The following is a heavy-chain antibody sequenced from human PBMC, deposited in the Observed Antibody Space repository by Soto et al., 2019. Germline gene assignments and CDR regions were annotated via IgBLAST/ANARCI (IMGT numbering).Heavy chain of an antibody. CDR1: GGSMSSGGYS. CDR2: IYHSGST. J-gene: IGHJ5*02. D-gene: IGHD2-2*01. Sequence: PSETLSLTCAVSGGSMSSGGYSWSWIRQPPGKGLEWIGYIYHSGSTYYNPSLKSRVTISVDRSKNQFSLKLSSVTAADTAVYYCARVPDRWGQGTLVTVSS. V-gene: IGHV4-30-2*01. CDR3: ARVPDR.